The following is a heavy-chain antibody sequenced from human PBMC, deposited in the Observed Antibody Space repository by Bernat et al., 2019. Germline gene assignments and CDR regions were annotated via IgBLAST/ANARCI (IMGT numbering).Heavy chain of an antibody. J-gene: IGHJ4*02. D-gene: IGHD1-1*01. Sequence: QVQLVQSGAEVKKPGASVKVSCKASGYIFTNYDLYWVRQAPGQGLEWMGMINPSGGSTTYGQKFQGRVTMTSDTSTSTVYMQLSSLRSEDTAVYYCARDFSNSPASFDCWGQGTLVTVSS. CDR2: INPSGGST. V-gene: IGHV1-46*01. CDR1: GYIFTNYD. CDR3: ARDFSNSPASFDC.